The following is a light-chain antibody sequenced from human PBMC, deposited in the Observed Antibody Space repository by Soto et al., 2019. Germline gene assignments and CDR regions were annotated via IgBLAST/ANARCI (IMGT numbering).Light chain of an antibody. CDR3: QQYGSSSLIT. J-gene: IGKJ5*01. CDR2: GAS. V-gene: IGKV3-20*01. CDR1: QSVSSSY. Sequence: IVISQSPATLSVSPGERATLSCRASQSVSSSYLAWYQQKPGQAPRLLIYGASSRATGIPDRFSGSGSGTDFTLTISRLEPEDFAVYYCQQYGSSSLITFGQGTRLEI.